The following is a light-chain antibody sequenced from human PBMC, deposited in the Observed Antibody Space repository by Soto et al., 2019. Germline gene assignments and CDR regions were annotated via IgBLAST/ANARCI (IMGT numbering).Light chain of an antibody. CDR2: DVS. Sequence: QPVLTQPASVSGSPGQSITISCTGTSSDVGGYNYVSWYQHHPGKAPKRMIHDVSNRPSGVSNRFSGSKSGNTASLTISGLQAEDEADYYCSSYIPNNSTDVFGTGTKVTVL. V-gene: IGLV2-14*03. CDR1: SSDVGGYNY. CDR3: SSYIPNNSTDV. J-gene: IGLJ1*01.